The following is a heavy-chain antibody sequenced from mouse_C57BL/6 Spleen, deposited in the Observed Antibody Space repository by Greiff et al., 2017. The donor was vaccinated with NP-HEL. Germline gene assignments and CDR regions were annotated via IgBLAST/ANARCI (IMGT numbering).Heavy chain of an antibody. CDR1: GYTFTSYW. J-gene: IGHJ3*01. V-gene: IGHV1-55*01. Sequence: QVQLKQPGAELVKPGASVKMSCKASGYTFTSYWITWVKQRPGQGLEWIGDLYPGSGSPNYNEKFKCKATLTVDTSSSTAYMQVSCLTSEDSTVDYCARGDYDRFAYWGQGTLVTVAA. CDR2: LYPGSGSP. CDR3: ARGDYDRFAY. D-gene: IGHD2-4*01.